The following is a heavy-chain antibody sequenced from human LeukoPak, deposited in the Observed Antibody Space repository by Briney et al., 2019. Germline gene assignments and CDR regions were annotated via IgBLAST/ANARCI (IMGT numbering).Heavy chain of an antibody. J-gene: IGHJ4*02. D-gene: IGHD3-22*01. Sequence: PGGSLRLSCAASGLTFSSYGMQWVRQAPGKGLEWVTLISYDGTDKYYAASVRGRFTISRDNSKNTLYLQMNSLRPEDTGVYYCAKDPQDFYGSSGYRPERYWGQGTLVTVSS. V-gene: IGHV3-30*18. CDR2: ISYDGTDK. CDR3: AKDPQDFYGSSGYRPERY. CDR1: GLTFSSYG.